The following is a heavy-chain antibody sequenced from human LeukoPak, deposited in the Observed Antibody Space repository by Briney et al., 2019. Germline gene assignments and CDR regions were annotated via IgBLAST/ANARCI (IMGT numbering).Heavy chain of an antibody. V-gene: IGHV1-2*02. Sequence: ASVKVSCKASGYTFTGYYMHWVRQAPGQGLEWMGWINPNSGGTNYAQKFQGRVTMTRDTSISTAYMELSRLRSDDTAVYYCARALPSITGTIRLSRLWFDPWGQGTLVTVSS. CDR3: ARALPSITGTIRLSRLWFDP. D-gene: IGHD1-7*01. CDR1: GYTFTGYY. CDR2: INPNSGGT. J-gene: IGHJ5*02.